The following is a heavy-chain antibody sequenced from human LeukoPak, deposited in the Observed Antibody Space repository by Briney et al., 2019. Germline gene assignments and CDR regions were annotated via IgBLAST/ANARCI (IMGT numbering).Heavy chain of an antibody. CDR3: ARSRLLLDY. CDR1: GYTFITYY. Sequence: ASVKVPCKASGYTFITYYMHWVRQAPGQGLEWLGIINPSGGSTTYAQKFQGRVTMTGDTSTSTVYMELNSLRSEDTAVYYCARSRLLLDYWGQGTLVIVSS. CDR2: INPSGGST. J-gene: IGHJ4*02. V-gene: IGHV1-46*01. D-gene: IGHD2-21*02.